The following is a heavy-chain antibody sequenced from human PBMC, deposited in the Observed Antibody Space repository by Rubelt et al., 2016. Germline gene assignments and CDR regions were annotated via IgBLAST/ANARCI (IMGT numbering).Heavy chain of an antibody. CDR1: GYSFTSYW. Sequence: EVQLVQSGAEVKKPGESLRISCKGSGYSFTSYWISWVRQMPGKGLEWMGRIDPSDSYTNYSPVVQGHVTISAEKSISTAYLQWSSLKASDTAMYYCARIPGSGSSEINWFDPWGQGTLVTVSS. V-gene: IGHV5-10-1*03. D-gene: IGHD3-10*01. CDR3: ARIPGSGSSEINWFDP. CDR2: IDPSDSYT. J-gene: IGHJ5*02.